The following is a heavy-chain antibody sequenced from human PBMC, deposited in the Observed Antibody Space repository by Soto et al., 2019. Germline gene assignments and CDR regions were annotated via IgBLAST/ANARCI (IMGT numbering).Heavy chain of an antibody. CDR1: GGSISSYY. Sequence: SETLSLTCAVSGGSISSYYWSWIRQPPGKGLEWIGYIYYSGSTNYNPSLKSRVTISIDTSKNQFSLKLTSVTAADTAVYYCAKVQLRYFDWSPPPYDYWGQGTLVTVSS. D-gene: IGHD3-9*01. CDR3: AKVQLRYFDWSPPPYDY. J-gene: IGHJ4*02. CDR2: IYYSGST. V-gene: IGHV4-59*01.